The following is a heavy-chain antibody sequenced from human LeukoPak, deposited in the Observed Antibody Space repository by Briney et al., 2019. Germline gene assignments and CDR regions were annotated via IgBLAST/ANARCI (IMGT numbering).Heavy chain of an antibody. CDR1: GGSISSYY. Sequence: PSETLSLTCTVSGGSISSYYWSWIWQPPGKRLEWIGYIHYSGSTNYNPSLKSRVTITVDTSKNQFSLKLSSVTAADTAVYYCARGVKIEYSSSSRNWYFDLWGRGTLVTVSS. D-gene: IGHD6-6*01. CDR3: ARGVKIEYSSSSRNWYFDL. J-gene: IGHJ2*01. V-gene: IGHV4-59*08. CDR2: IHYSGST.